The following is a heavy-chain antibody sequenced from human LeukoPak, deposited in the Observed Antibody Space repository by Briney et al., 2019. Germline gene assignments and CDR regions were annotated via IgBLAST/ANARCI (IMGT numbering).Heavy chain of an antibody. V-gene: IGHV4-39*07. CDR1: GDSIGRINYY. Sequence: PSETLSLTCTISGDSIGRINYYWGWIRQPPGKGLEWIVSMSYSGHTYYNPSLKSRVTISVDTSKNQFSLKLSSVIAADTAVYYCARTTEGYCSSASCFGFSYSYYMDVWGKGTTVTISS. D-gene: IGHD2-2*01. CDR2: MSYSGHT. J-gene: IGHJ6*03. CDR3: ARTTEGYCSSASCFGFSYSYYMDV.